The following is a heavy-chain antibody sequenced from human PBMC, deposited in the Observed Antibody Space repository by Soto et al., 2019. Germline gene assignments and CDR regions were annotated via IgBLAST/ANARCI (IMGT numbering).Heavy chain of an antibody. CDR1: GFTFNDAW. CDR2: IKTKTDGGTT. V-gene: IGHV3-15*01. D-gene: IGHD2-2*01. CDR3: TTERCTGTNCYVKNAFDS. J-gene: IGHJ3*02. Sequence: GGSLRLSCAASGFTFNDAWMTWVRQAPGKGLEWVGRIKTKTDGGTTDYAAPVKGRFTISRDDSKNTVYLQMNSLKIEDTGVYYCTTERCTGTNCYVKNAFDSWGQGTMVTVSS.